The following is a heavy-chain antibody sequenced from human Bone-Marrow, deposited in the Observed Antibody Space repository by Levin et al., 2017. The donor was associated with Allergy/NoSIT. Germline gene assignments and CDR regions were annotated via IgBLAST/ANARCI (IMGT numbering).Heavy chain of an antibody. V-gene: IGHV3-30-3*01. CDR3: ATEYVGKRYFEPPFSY. CDR1: GLIFTRYA. J-gene: IGHJ4*02. Sequence: QPGGSLRLSCAASGLIFTRYAMHWVRQAPGERPEWVAVIAYDGSNKYYLDSVKGRFTISRDNSKNTLYLQMTSLTTEDTAVYYCATEYVGKRYFEPPFSYWGQGTRVTVSS. D-gene: IGHD3-9*01. CDR2: IAYDGSNK.